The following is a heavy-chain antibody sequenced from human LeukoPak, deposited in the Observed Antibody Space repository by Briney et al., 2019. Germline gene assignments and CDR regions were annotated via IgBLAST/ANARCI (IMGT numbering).Heavy chain of an antibody. J-gene: IGHJ4*02. CDR2: IYHSGST. CDR1: GGSISSSNW. Sequence: SETLSLTCAVSGGSISSSNWWSWVRQPPGKGLEWIGEIYHSGSTNYNPSLKSRVTISVDKSKNQFSLKLSSVTAADTAVYYCASPLGYCSSTNCYGDYWGQGTLVTVSS. CDR3: ASPLGYCSSTNCYGDY. D-gene: IGHD2-2*01. V-gene: IGHV4-4*02.